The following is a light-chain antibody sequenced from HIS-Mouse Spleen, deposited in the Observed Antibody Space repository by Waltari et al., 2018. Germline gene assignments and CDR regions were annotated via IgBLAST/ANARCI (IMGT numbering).Light chain of an antibody. J-gene: IGLJ2*01. CDR1: ALPKNY. V-gene: IGLV3-10*01. CDR3: YSTDSSGNHRV. Sequence: SYELTQPPSVSVSPGHNARITCPGDALPKNYSYLYQQNSGQAPVLVIYEDSKPPSGIPERFSGSSSGTMATLTISGAQVEDEADYYCYSTDSSGNHRVFGGGTKLTVL. CDR2: EDS.